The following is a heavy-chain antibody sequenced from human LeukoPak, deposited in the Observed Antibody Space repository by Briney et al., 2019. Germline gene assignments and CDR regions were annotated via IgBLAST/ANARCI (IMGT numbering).Heavy chain of an antibody. J-gene: IGHJ4*02. CDR1: GFTFDDYA. CDR3: AKRVGSNYFDY. Sequence: GGSLRLSCAASGFTFDDYAMHWVRQAPGKGLEWVSVISGNGGTKYYADSVKGRFTISRDNSKNSLYLQMNSLTTEDTALYYCAKRVGSNYFDYWGQGTLVTASS. CDR2: ISGNGGTK. D-gene: IGHD1-26*01. V-gene: IGHV3-43*02.